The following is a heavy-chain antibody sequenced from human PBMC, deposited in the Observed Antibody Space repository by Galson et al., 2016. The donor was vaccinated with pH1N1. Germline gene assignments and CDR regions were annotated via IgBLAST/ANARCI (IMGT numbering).Heavy chain of an antibody. D-gene: IGHD2-21*01. J-gene: IGHJ2*01. CDR2: ISGSGGAT. CDR1: GSGFVFSGYS. CDR3: AKCGPMDHWYFDL. V-gene: IGHV3-23*01. Sequence: CAASGSGFVFSGYSMSWVRQAPGKGLEWVSSISGSGGATYYADSVKGRFTVSRDNSMNTLYLQMSSLRADDTAVYYCAKCGPMDHWYFDLWGRGTLVTVSS.